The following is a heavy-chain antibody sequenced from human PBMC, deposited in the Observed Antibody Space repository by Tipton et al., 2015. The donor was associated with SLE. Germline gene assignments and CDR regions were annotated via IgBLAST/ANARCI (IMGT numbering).Heavy chain of an antibody. J-gene: IGHJ4*02. Sequence: SLRLSCAASGFSVSNTYVTWVRQAPGKGLEWVGIVWSGGSITYYADSVKGRFTISRDNSQNRVYLQMDSLRAEDTAVYFCAKVPAGELLPIDSWGQGTLVTVSS. CDR1: GFSVSNTY. CDR2: VWSGGSIT. V-gene: IGHV3-33*06. CDR3: AKVPAGELLPIDS. D-gene: IGHD1-26*01.